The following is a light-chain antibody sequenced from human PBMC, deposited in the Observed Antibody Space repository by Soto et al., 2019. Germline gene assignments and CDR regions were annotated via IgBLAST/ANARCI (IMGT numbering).Light chain of an antibody. Sequence: QSVLTQPRSVSGSPGQSVTISCTGTSSDVGGFNSVSWYQQHPGKAPKLMIYDVTERPSGVPDRFSGSKSGNTASLTISGLQAEDEADYSCCSFAGSYSYVFGTGTKVTVL. CDR1: SSDVGGFNS. V-gene: IGLV2-11*01. CDR3: CSFAGSYSYV. J-gene: IGLJ1*01. CDR2: DVT.